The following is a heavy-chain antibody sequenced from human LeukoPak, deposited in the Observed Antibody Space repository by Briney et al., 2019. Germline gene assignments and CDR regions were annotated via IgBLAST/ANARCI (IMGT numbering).Heavy chain of an antibody. V-gene: IGHV1-18*01. Sequence: GPVKVSCKASGYTFTSYGISWVRQAPGQGLEWMGWISAYNGNTNYAQKLQGRVTMTTDTSTSTAYMELRSLRSDDTAVYYCARVRGEQWLARTYYYYMDVWGKGTTVTVSS. CDR3: ARVRGEQWLARTYYYYMDV. J-gene: IGHJ6*03. CDR2: ISAYNGNT. D-gene: IGHD6-19*01. CDR1: GYTFTSYG.